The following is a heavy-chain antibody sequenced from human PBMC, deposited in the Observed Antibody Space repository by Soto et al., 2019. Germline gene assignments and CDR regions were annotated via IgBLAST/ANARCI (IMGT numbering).Heavy chain of an antibody. D-gene: IGHD6-6*01. CDR2: IKQDGSEK. Sequence: LRLSCAASGFTFSSYWMSWVRQAPGKGLEWVANIKQDGSEKYYVDSVKGRFTISRDNAKNSLYLQMNSLRAEDTAVYYCARSIAARLNWFDPWGQGTLVTVSS. CDR1: GFTFSSYW. V-gene: IGHV3-7*01. CDR3: ARSIAARLNWFDP. J-gene: IGHJ5*02.